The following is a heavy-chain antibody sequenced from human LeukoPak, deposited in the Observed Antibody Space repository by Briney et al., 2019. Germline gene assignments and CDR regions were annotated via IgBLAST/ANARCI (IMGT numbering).Heavy chain of an antibody. J-gene: IGHJ4*02. CDR3: IADPGLYDNYYFDY. D-gene: IGHD1-1*01. V-gene: IGHV3-15*01. Sequence: GGSLRLSCAASGFTFSNAWMSWVRQAPGKGLEWVGRIKSKTDGGTTDYAAPVKGRFTISRDDSKNTLYLQMNSLKTEDTAVYYCIADPGLYDNYYFDYWGQGTLVTVSS. CDR1: GFTFSNAW. CDR2: IKSKTDGGTT.